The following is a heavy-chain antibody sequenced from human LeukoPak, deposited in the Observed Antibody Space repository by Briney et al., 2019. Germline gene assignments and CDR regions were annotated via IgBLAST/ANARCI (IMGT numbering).Heavy chain of an antibody. V-gene: IGHV3-33*01. D-gene: IGHD3-3*01. Sequence: GGSLRLSCAASGFTFSSYGMQWVRQAPGKGLEWVAVTWYDGNNKYYADSVKGRFTISRDNAKNTLYLQMNSLRAEDTAVYYCARDRSHYDFWSGYTGGPMDVWGQGTTVTVSS. CDR1: GFTFSSYG. CDR2: TWYDGNNK. J-gene: IGHJ6*02. CDR3: ARDRSHYDFWSGYTGGPMDV.